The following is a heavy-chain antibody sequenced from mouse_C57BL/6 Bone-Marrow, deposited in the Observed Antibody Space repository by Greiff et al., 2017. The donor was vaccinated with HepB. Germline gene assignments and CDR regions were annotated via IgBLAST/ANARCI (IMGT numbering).Heavy chain of an antibody. D-gene: IGHD1-1*01. CDR2: IDPSDSYT. Sequence: QVQLQQPGAELVKPGASVKLSCKASGYTFTSYWMQWVKQRPGQGLEWIGEIDPSDSYTNYNQKFKGKATLTVDTSSSTAYMQLSSLTSEDSGVYYCATPITTVVDYWGQGTTLTVSS. CDR3: ATPITTVVDY. J-gene: IGHJ2*01. V-gene: IGHV1-50*01. CDR1: GYTFTSYW.